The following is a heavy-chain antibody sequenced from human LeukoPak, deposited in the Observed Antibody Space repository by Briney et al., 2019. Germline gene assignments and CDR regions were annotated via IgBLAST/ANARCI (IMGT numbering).Heavy chain of an antibody. V-gene: IGHV3-7*01. Sequence: GGSLRLSCAASGFTFSSYWMTWVRQAPGKGLEWAANIKQDGSEKYCVDSVKGRFTISRDNAKSSLYLQMNSLRADDTAVYYCARERSSGWSSAMDVWGQGTTVTVSS. CDR2: IKQDGSEK. CDR1: GFTFSSYW. J-gene: IGHJ6*02. D-gene: IGHD6-19*01. CDR3: ARERSSGWSSAMDV.